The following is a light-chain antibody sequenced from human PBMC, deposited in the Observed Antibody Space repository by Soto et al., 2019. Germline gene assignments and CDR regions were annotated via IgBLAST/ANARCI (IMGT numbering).Light chain of an antibody. CDR2: KAT. CDR1: QSISSW. J-gene: IGKJ4*01. Sequence: DIQMTQSPSTLSASVGDRVTITCRASQSISSWLAWYQQKPGQAPKLLIQKATSLESGVPSRFSGSGSGTDFNLPISSLQPDDFATYYCQQYSVFPLIFGGGTKVQI. CDR3: QQYSVFPLI. V-gene: IGKV1-5*03.